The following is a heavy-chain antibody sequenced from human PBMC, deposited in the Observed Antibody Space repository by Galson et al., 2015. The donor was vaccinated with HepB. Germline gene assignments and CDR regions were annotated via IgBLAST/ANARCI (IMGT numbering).Heavy chain of an antibody. V-gene: IGHV3-30*04. CDR3: ARDKLETVTGTGYFQH. D-gene: IGHD6-19*01. Sequence: SLRLSCAASGFTFSSYSMPWVRRAPGKGREWVAVISYDGRNKYYVDSVKGRFTISRDNSKNTLYLQMNSLRAEDTAVYYCARDKLETVTGTGYFQHWGQGTLVTVSS. J-gene: IGHJ1*01. CDR2: ISYDGRNK. CDR1: GFTFSSYS.